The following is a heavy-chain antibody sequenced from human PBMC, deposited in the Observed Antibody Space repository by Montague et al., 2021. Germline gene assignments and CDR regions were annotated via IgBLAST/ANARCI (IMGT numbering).Heavy chain of an antibody. CDR3: AHTLFGAPYNYLRP. Sequence: PALVKPTQTLTLTCTFSGFSLRTTGVGVGWIRQPPGKALEWLALIYWDDDKRYSPDLKSRLTISKDTAKNQVVLKVTNMDPVDTATYYCAHTLFGAPYNYLRPWGPG. D-gene: IGHD5-24*01. V-gene: IGHV2-5*02. J-gene: IGHJ3*01. CDR2: IYWDDDK. CDR1: GFSLRTTGVG.